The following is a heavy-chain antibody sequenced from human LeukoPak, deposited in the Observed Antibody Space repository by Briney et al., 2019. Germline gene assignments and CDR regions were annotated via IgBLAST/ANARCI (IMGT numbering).Heavy chain of an antibody. J-gene: IGHJ4*02. D-gene: IGHD4-17*01. CDR2: ISDGGSDT. CDR1: GFTFSSYS. Sequence: GGPLRLSCAASGFTFSSYSMNWVRQAPGKGLDWVSTISDGGSDTHYADSVKGRFTISRDDSKNTLYLQMNSLRAEDTAVYYCAKALYGDYGRFDYWGQGTLVTVSS. CDR3: AKALYGDYGRFDY. V-gene: IGHV3-23*01.